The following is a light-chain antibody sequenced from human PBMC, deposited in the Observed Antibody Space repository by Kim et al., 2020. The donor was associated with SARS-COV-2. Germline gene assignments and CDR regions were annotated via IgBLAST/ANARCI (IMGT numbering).Light chain of an antibody. CDR2: GKN. CDR3: NSRDSNDNVV. V-gene: IGLV3-19*01. CDR1: SLRSYY. Sequence: SSELTQDPAVSVALGQTVRITCQGDSLRSYYATWYQQKPGQAPILVIYGKNNRPSGIPDRFSGSSSGNTASLTIPGAQAEDEADYYCNSRDSNDNVVF. J-gene: IGLJ1*01.